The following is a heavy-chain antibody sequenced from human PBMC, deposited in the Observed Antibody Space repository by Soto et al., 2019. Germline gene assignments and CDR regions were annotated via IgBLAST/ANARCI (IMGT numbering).Heavy chain of an antibody. J-gene: IGHJ4*02. V-gene: IGHV4-34*01. CDR1: GGSFSGYY. D-gene: IGHD1-7*01. CDR3: ARGGGRQRRWNSPDY. Sequence: SETLSLTCAVYGGSFSGYYWSWIRQPPGKGLEWIGEINHSGSTNYNPSLKSRVTISVDTSKNQFSLKLSSVTAADTAVYYCARGGGRQRRWNSPDYWGQGTLVTVS. CDR2: INHSGST.